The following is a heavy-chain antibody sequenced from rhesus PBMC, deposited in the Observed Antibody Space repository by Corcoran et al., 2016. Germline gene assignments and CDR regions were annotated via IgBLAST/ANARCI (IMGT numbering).Heavy chain of an antibody. V-gene: IGHV4-122*02. J-gene: IGHJ4*01. CDR1: GGSISSSYYY. CDR3: ARQGYSGYSSSDY. CDR2: ISYSEST. D-gene: IGHD5-30*01. Sequence: QVQLQESGPGLVKPSETLALTCAVSGGSISSSYYYWSWIRQAPGKGLELIGYISYSESTSYNPSLKSRVTISRDTSKNQFSLKLSSVTAADTAVYYCARQGYSGYSSSDYWGQGVLVTVSS.